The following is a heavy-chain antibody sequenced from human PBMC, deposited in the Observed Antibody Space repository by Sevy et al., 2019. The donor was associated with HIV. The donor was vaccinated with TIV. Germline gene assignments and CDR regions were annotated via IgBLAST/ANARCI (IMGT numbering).Heavy chain of an antibody. V-gene: IGHV3-20*04. Sequence: GGSLRLSCAASGFTFDDYGMSWVRQAPGKGLEWVSGINWNGGSTGYADSVKGRFTISRDNAKNSLYLQMNSLRAEDTALYYCARHMVSGSYYNYYYGMDVWGQGTTVTVSS. CDR3: ARHMVSGSYYNYYYGMDV. CDR1: GFTFDDYG. D-gene: IGHD1-26*01. CDR2: INWNGGST. J-gene: IGHJ6*02.